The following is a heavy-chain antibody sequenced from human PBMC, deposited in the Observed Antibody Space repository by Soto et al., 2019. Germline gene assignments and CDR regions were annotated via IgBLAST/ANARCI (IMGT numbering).Heavy chain of an antibody. D-gene: IGHD3-22*01. CDR1: GGSVSSGSYY. CDR3: SSQYYCDSSGYYSHFDY. Sequence: PSETLSLTCTVSGGSVSSGSYYWGWIRQPPGKGLEWIGSIYYSGSTYYNPSLKSRVTISVDMSKNQFSLKLSSVTAADTAVYFCSSQYYCDSSGYYSHFDYWGQGTLVTVSS. V-gene: IGHV4-39*01. CDR2: IYYSGST. J-gene: IGHJ4*02.